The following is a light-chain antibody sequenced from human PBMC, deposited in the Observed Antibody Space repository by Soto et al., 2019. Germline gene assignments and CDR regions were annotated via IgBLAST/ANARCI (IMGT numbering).Light chain of an antibody. CDR3: QQYGSSPWT. Sequence: EIVLTQSPGTLSLSPGERATLSCRASQSVSSSFFAWYQQKPGQAPRLLIYGASTRAAGVPDRFSGSGSGTDFTLAISGLEPEDCAVYYCQQYGSSPWTFGQGTKVEIK. V-gene: IGKV3-20*01. CDR1: QSVSSSF. J-gene: IGKJ1*01. CDR2: GAS.